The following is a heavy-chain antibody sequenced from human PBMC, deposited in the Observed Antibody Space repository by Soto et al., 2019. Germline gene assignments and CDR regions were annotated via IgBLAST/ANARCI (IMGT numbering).Heavy chain of an antibody. CDR2: IWYDGSNK. CDR1: GFTFSSYG. Sequence: PGGSLRLSCAASGFTFSSYGMHWVRQAPGKGLEWVAVIWYDGSNKYYADSVKGRFTISRDNSKNTLYLQMNSLRAEDTAVYYCARSFYYYDSSAYFDYWGQGTLVTVSS. J-gene: IGHJ4*02. V-gene: IGHV3-33*01. CDR3: ARSFYYYDSSAYFDY. D-gene: IGHD3-22*01.